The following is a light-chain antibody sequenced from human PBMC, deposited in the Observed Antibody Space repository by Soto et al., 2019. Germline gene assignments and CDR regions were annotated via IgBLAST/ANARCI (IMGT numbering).Light chain of an antibody. CDR1: QDISNY. Sequence: DIQMTQSPSSLSASVGDRVTITCQASQDISNYLNWYQQKPGKAPKLLIYDASNLETGVPSRFSGSGSETDFTFTIRSLQPEDIATYYCQQYDNLITFGPGTKVDIK. J-gene: IGKJ3*01. CDR2: DAS. V-gene: IGKV1-33*01. CDR3: QQYDNLIT.